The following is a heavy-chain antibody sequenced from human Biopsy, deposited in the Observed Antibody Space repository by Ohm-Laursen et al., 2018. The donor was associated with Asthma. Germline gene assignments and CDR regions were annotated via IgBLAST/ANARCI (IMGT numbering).Heavy chain of an antibody. D-gene: IGHD2-21*02. CDR3: ASYEVVTSILPLDV. V-gene: IGHV3-30*01. CDR2: ISKDASTQ. Sequence: SLRLSCSASGFSFSNFAIHWVRQAPGKGLEWVGVISKDASTQDYADSVKGRFTMARDNSKNTLYLQMNSLRAEDTAVYYCASYEVVTSILPLDVWGQGTTVTVSS. CDR1: GFSFSNFA. J-gene: IGHJ6*02.